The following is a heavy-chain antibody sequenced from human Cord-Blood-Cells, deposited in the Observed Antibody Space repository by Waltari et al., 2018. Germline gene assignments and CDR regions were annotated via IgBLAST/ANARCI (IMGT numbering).Heavy chain of an antibody. V-gene: IGHV3-48*03. Sequence: EVQLVESGGGLVQPGGSLRLSCAASGFTFSSYEMNWVRQAPGKGLEWVSNISSSGSTIYDADSVKGRFTISRDNAKNSLYLQMNSLRAEDTAVYYCARDSGYEYYFDYWGQGTLVTVSS. CDR3: ARDSGYEYYFDY. CDR1: GFTFSSYE. D-gene: IGHD5-12*01. CDR2: ISSSGSTI. J-gene: IGHJ4*02.